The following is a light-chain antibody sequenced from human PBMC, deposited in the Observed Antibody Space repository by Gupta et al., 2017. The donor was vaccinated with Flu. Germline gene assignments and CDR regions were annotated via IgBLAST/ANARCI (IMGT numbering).Light chain of an antibody. CDR1: QSLVHRNGNTY. J-gene: IGKJ1*01. Sequence: DVVMTQSPLSLPVTLEQPASISCRSSQSLVHRNGNTYLTWFQQRPGQSPRRLIYRVSKRDSGVPDRFSGSGSGTDFTLKISRVEAEDVGVYYCMQGTHWPTFGQGTKVEIK. CDR3: MQGTHWPT. V-gene: IGKV2-30*02. CDR2: RVS.